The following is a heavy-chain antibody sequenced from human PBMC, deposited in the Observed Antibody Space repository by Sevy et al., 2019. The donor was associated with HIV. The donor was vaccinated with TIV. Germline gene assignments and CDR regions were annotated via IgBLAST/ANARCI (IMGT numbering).Heavy chain of an antibody. CDR3: ARGSFITMVRGVIISISEDYYYYGMDV. CDR2: ISYDGSNK. D-gene: IGHD3-10*01. V-gene: IGHV3-30-3*01. J-gene: IGHJ6*02. CDR1: GFTFSSYA. Sequence: GGSLRLSCAASGFTFSSYAMHWVRQAPGKGLEWVAVISYDGSNKYYADSVKGRFTISRDNSKNTRYLQMNSLGAEDTAVYYCARGSFITMVRGVIISISEDYYYYGMDVWGQGTTVTVSS.